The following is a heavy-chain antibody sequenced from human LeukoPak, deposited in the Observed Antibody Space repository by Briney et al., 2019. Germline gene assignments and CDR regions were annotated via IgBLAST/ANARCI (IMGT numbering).Heavy chain of an antibody. Sequence: SVKVSCKASGGTFISYAISWVGQARGQGVEGMGGIIPIFDTANYPQKFQGRVTITTHESTSTAYMELSSLRSEDTAVYYCAGSLITMIVVVIHYWGQGTLVTVSS. J-gene: IGHJ4*02. D-gene: IGHD3-22*01. CDR3: AGSLITMIVVVIHY. V-gene: IGHV1-69*05. CDR2: IIPIFDTA. CDR1: GGTFISYA.